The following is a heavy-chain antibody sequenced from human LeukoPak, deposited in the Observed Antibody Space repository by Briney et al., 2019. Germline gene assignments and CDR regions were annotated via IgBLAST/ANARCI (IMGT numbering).Heavy chain of an antibody. CDR1: GGSISSSSYY. J-gene: IGHJ4*02. Sequence: PSETLSLTCTVSGGSISSSSYYWGWIRQPPGKGLEWIVSIYYSGSTYYNPSIKRRATLSVDTSKNQFSLKLSSVTAADTAVYYCASYGYDFWSGYSHWGQGTLVTVSS. V-gene: IGHV4-39*01. CDR3: ASYGYDFWSGYSH. D-gene: IGHD3-3*01. CDR2: IYYSGST.